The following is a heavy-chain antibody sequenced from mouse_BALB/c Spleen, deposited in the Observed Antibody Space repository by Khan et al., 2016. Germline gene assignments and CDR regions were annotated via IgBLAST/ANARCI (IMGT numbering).Heavy chain of an antibody. Sequence: VELVESGAELMKPGASVKISCKATGYTFSTYWIEWVKQRPGHGLEWIGEIFPGRGSANYNEKFKGKATFTADTSSNTACMQLSSLTSEDSAVYYCARSGYRSLNYWGQGTTLTVSS. V-gene: IGHV1-9*01. CDR3: ARSGYRSLNY. CDR1: GYTFSTYW. J-gene: IGHJ2*01. CDR2: IFPGRGSA. D-gene: IGHD2-14*01.